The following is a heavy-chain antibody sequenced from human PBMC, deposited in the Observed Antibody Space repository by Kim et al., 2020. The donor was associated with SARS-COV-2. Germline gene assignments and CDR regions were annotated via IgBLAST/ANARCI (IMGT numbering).Heavy chain of an antibody. V-gene: IGHV1-8*01. Sequence: ASVKVSCKASGYTFTSYDINWVRQATGQGLEWMGWMNPNSGNTGYAQKFQGRVTMTRNTSISTAYMELSSLRSEDTAVYYCARMGAVAGTYIYYYYGMDVWGQGTTVTVSS. J-gene: IGHJ6*02. D-gene: IGHD6-19*01. CDR1: GYTFTSYD. CDR2: MNPNSGNT. CDR3: ARMGAVAGTYIYYYYGMDV.